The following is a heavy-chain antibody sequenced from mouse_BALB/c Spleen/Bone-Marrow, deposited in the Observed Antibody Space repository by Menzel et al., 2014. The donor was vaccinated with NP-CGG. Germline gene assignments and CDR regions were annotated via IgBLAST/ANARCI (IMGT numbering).Heavy chain of an antibody. Sequence: VQLQQSGGGLVQPGGSLKLSCAASGFDFSRYWMSWVRQAPGKGLEWIGEINPDSSTINYTPSLKDKFIISRDNAKNTLYLQMGKVRSEDTALYYCARPSRAMDYWGQGTSVTVSS. CDR1: GFDFSRYW. V-gene: IGHV4-1*02. CDR2: INPDSSTI. CDR3: ARPSRAMDY. J-gene: IGHJ4*01. D-gene: IGHD1-1*01.